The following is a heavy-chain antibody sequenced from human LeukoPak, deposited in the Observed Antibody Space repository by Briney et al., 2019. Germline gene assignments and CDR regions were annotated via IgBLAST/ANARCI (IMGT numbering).Heavy chain of an antibody. CDR1: GYTFTSYY. CDR2: INPSGGST. V-gene: IGHV1-46*01. CDR3: ARVAPRYCSGGSCYSDYYYYYMDV. D-gene: IGHD2-15*01. Sequence: ASVKVSCKASGYTFTSYYMHLVRQAHGQGLEWMGIINPSGGSTSYAQKFQGRVTMTRDTSTSTVYMELSSLRSEDTAVYYCARVAPRYCSGGSCYSDYYYYYMDVWGKGTTVTVSS. J-gene: IGHJ6*03.